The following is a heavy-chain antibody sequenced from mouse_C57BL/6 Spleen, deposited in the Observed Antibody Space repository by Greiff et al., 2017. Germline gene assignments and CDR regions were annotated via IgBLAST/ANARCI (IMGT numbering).Heavy chain of an antibody. CDR2: INPNNGGT. D-gene: IGHD4-1*01. CDR3: ARGLTGTFAY. J-gene: IGHJ3*01. Sequence: EVQLVESGPELVKPGASVKIPCKASGYTFTDYNMDWVKQSHGKSLEWIGDINPNNGGTIYNQKFKGKATLTVDKSSSTAYMELRSLTSEDTAVYYCARGLTGTFAYWGQGTLVTVSA. V-gene: IGHV1-18*01. CDR1: GYTFTDYN.